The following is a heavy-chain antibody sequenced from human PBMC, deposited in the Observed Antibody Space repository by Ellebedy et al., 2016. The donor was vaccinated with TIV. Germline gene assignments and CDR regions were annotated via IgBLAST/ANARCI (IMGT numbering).Heavy chain of an antibody. Sequence: PGGSLRLSCAASGFTFSSYDMHWVRQAPGKGLEWVALISYDANNKYYADSVKGRFTISRDNVKNTLYLQMNSLGAEDTAVYYCARGKTYFYDGMDVWGQGTTVTVSS. V-gene: IGHV3-30*03. CDR1: GFTFSSYD. J-gene: IGHJ6*02. CDR2: ISYDANNK. CDR3: ARGKTYFYDGMDV.